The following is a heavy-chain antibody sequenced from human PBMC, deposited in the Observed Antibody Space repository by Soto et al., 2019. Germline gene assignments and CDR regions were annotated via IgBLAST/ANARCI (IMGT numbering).Heavy chain of an antibody. Sequence: SVKVSCKASGFTFTSSAVQWVRQARGQRLEWIGWIVVGSGNTNYAQKFQERVTITRDTSTDTAYMELSSLRSEDTAVYYCATYQMATSSGLDYWGQGTLVTVSS. V-gene: IGHV1-58*01. J-gene: IGHJ4*02. CDR3: ATYQMATSSGLDY. D-gene: IGHD6-19*01. CDR2: IVVGSGNT. CDR1: GFTFTSSA.